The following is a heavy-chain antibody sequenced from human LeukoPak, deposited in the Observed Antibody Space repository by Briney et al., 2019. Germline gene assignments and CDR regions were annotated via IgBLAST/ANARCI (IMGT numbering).Heavy chain of an antibody. CDR1: GFTFSIYG. Sequence: GGSLRLSCAASGFTFSIYGMSRVRQSPGKGLEWVAAISGSASGHITNYADSVKGRFTISRDNYQNTLYLQMNSLRVEDTAVYYCANHRSAFEFWGQGTLVTVSS. J-gene: IGHJ4*02. V-gene: IGHV3-23*01. CDR2: ISGSASGHIT. CDR3: ANHRSAFEF. D-gene: IGHD3-10*01.